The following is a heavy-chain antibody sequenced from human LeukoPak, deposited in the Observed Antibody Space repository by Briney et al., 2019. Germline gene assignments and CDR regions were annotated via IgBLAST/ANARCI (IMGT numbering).Heavy chain of an antibody. D-gene: IGHD2-15*01. Sequence: GGSLRLSCAASGFTFNSYWMSWVRQAPGKGLEWVANIKQDGSEKYYVDSEKGRFTISRDNAKNSLYLQMNSLRAEDTAVYYCARGYCSGGSCSRSYWGQGTLVTVSS. CDR3: ARGYCSGGSCSRSY. V-gene: IGHV3-7*01. CDR2: IKQDGSEK. CDR1: GFTFNSYW. J-gene: IGHJ4*02.